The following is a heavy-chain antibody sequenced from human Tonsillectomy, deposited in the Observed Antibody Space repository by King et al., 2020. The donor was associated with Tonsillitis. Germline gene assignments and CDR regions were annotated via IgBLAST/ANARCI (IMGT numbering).Heavy chain of an antibody. CDR3: ARGDIVVVPAAIGYYYYGMDV. D-gene: IGHD2-2*01. V-gene: IGHV1-69*01. CDR1: GVTFSSYA. Sequence: VQLVESGAEVKKPGSSVKVSCKASGVTFSSYAISWVRQSPGQGLEWLGGIIPIFGTANYAQKFQGRGTITADESTSTAYMGLSSLRSEDTAVYYCARGDIVVVPAAIGYYYYGMDVWGQGTTVTVSS. J-gene: IGHJ6*02. CDR2: IIPIFGTA.